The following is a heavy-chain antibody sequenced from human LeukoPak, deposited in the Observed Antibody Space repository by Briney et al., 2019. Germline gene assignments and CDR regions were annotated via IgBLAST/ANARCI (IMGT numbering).Heavy chain of an antibody. CDR1: GGSISSYY. V-gene: IGHV4-59*01. CDR3: ARGRDGDLYFDY. D-gene: IGHD5-24*01. Sequence: SETLFLTCTVSGGSISSYYWSWIRQPPGKGLEWIGYIYYSGSTNYNPSLKSRVTISVDTSKNQFSLKLSSVTAADTAVYYCARGRDGDLYFDYWGQGTLVTVSS. CDR2: IYYSGST. J-gene: IGHJ4*02.